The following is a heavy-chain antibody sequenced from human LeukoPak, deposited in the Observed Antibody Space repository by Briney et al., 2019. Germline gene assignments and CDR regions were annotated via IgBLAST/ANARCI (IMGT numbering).Heavy chain of an antibody. V-gene: IGHV3-30*18. CDR2: ISYDGSNK. Sequence: GRSLRLSCAASGFTFSSYGMHWVRQAPGKGLEWVADISYDGSNKYYVDSVKGRFTISRDNSKNTLYLQMNSLRAEDTAVYYCAKAEYSSGWYQDYWGQGTLVTVFS. CDR1: GFTFSSYG. J-gene: IGHJ4*02. D-gene: IGHD6-13*01. CDR3: AKAEYSSGWYQDY.